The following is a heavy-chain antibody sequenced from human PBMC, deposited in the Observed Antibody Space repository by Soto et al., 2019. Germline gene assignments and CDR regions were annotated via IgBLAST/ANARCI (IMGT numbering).Heavy chain of an antibody. V-gene: IGHV3-23*01. CDR2: ISGSGVTT. CDR1: GFTFSSYA. D-gene: IGHD1-1*01. J-gene: IGHJ3*01. Sequence: EMQLLESGGDLVQPGGSLRLSCAASGFTFSSYAMTWVRQAPGKGLEYISAISGSGVTTYYADSMKGRFTVSRDNSKNTLYLQMISLRAEDTAMYYCAKDRDDIGMVDAFGVWGRGTMVSVSS. CDR3: AKDRDDIGMVDAFGV.